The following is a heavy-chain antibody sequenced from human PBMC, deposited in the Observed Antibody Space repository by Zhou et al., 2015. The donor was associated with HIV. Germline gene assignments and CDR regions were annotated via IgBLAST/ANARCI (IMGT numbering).Heavy chain of an antibody. CDR2: ISYDGANK. D-gene: IGHD3-22*01. J-gene: IGHJ4*02. V-gene: IGHV3-30*04. Sequence: QVQLVESGGGVVQPGGSLRLSCAASGFTFSSYAMHWVRQAPGKGLEWVAVISYDGANKYFTDSLKGRFTVSRDNSKNTLYLQMNSLRAEDTAVYYCAKDTPLYESSGYFDYWGQGTLVTVSS. CDR3: AKDTPLYESSGYFDY. CDR1: GFTFSSYA.